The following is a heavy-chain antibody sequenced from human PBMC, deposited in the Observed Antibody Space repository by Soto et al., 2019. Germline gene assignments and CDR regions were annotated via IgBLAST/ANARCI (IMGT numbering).Heavy chain of an antibody. Sequence: TVSLTCTVSGPCISSSSYYSGWFRQPPGKGLEWIGSIYYSGSTYYNPSLKSRVTISVDTSKNQFSLKLSSVTAADTAVYYCARHGPGGSYSDYWGQGTLVTV. CDR1: GPCISSSSYY. CDR2: IYYSGST. CDR3: ARHGPGGSYSDY. V-gene: IGHV4-39*01. D-gene: IGHD1-26*01. J-gene: IGHJ4*02.